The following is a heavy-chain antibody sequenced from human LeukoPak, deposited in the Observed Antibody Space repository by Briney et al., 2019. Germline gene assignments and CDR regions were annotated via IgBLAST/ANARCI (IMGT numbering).Heavy chain of an antibody. V-gene: IGHV3-23*01. D-gene: IGHD6-13*01. Sequence: GGSLRLSCAASGFTFSSYAMSWVRQAPGKGLEWVSAISGSGGSTYYADSVKGRFTISRDNAKNSLYLQMNSLRAEDTAVYYCARGPGIAAGLDYWGQGTLVTVSS. J-gene: IGHJ4*02. CDR1: GFTFSSYA. CDR3: ARGPGIAAGLDY. CDR2: ISGSGGST.